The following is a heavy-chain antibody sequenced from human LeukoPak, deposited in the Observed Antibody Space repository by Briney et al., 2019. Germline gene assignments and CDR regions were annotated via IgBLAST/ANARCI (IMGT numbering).Heavy chain of an antibody. V-gene: IGHV4-59*11. Sequence: PSETLSLTCTVSGGSISSHYWSWIRQPPGKGLEYIGYISYSETTSYNPSLKSRVTISVDTSKNQFSLKLTSVTAADTAVYYCARDKGLPQAFDIWGQGTMVTVSS. CDR2: ISYSETT. D-gene: IGHD5/OR15-5a*01. CDR1: GGSISSHY. CDR3: ARDKGLPQAFDI. J-gene: IGHJ3*02.